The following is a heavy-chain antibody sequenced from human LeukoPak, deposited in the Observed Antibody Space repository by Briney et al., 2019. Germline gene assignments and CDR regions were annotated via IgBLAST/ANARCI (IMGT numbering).Heavy chain of an antibody. Sequence: ASVKVSCKASGGTFSSYAISWVRQAPRQGLEWMGGIIPIFGTANYAQKFQGRVTITTDESTSTAYMELSSLRSEDTAVYYCARNPIAAAGRWFDPWGQGTLVTVSS. CDR1: GGTFSSYA. D-gene: IGHD6-13*01. CDR3: ARNPIAAAGRWFDP. J-gene: IGHJ5*02. V-gene: IGHV1-69*05. CDR2: IIPIFGTA.